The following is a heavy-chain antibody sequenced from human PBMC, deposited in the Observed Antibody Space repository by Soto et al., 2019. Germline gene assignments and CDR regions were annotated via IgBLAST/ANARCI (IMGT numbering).Heavy chain of an antibody. CDR1: GFTFSSYA. CDR2: ISGSGGST. J-gene: IGHJ6*02. Sequence: GGSLRLSCAAPGFTFSSYAMSWVRQAPGKGLEWVSAISGSGGSTYYADSVKGRFTISRDNSKNTLYLQMNSLRAEDTAVYYCAKDLGANYYYYYYGMDVWGQGTTVTVSS. CDR3: AKDLGANYYYYYYGMDV. D-gene: IGHD1-7*01. V-gene: IGHV3-23*01.